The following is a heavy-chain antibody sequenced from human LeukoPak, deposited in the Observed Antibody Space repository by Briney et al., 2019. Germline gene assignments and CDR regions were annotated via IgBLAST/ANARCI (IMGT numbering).Heavy chain of an antibody. J-gene: IGHJ6*02. D-gene: IGHD3-10*01. V-gene: IGHV4-59*01. Sequence: SETLSLTCTISGGSLSNYYWSWIRQPPGKGLEWIGYIYYSGNTNYNPSLKSRVTISVDTSKNQFSLQLSSVTAADTAVYYCARVPPPMVRGASPLYYGMDVWGQGTTVTVSS. CDR1: GGSLSNYY. CDR3: ARVPPPMVRGASPLYYGMDV. CDR2: IYYSGNT.